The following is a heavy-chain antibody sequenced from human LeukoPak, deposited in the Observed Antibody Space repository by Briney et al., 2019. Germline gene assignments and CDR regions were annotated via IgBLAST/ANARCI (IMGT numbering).Heavy chain of an antibody. J-gene: IGHJ4*02. V-gene: IGHV3-53*01. CDR2: IYSDGST. CDR3: ARALTTDHYFDY. Sequence: PGGSLRLSCAAPGFIVSGDFMSWVRQAPGKGLEWVSVIYSDGSTYYADSVKGRFTISRDNSKNTLDLQMTGLRAEDTAVYYCARALTTDHYFDYWGQGTLVTVSS. CDR1: GFIVSGDF. D-gene: IGHD4-17*01.